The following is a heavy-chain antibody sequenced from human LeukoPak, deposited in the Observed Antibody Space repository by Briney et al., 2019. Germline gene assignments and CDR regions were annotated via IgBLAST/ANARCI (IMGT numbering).Heavy chain of an antibody. D-gene: IGHD3-10*01. CDR2: ISAYNGNT. V-gene: IGHV1-18*01. J-gene: IGHJ6*03. CDR1: GYTFTSYG. Sequence: ASVKVSCKAPGYTFTSYGISWVRQAPGQGLEWMGWISAYNGNTNYAQKLQGRVTMTTDTSTSTAYMELRSLRSDDTAVYYCARDPYYYGSGSYRTAYYYYMDVWGKGTTVTISS. CDR3: ARDPYYYGSGSYRTAYYYYMDV.